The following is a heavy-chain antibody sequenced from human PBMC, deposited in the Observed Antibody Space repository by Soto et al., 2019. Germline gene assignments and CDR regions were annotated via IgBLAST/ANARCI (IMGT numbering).Heavy chain of an antibody. CDR2: ISSSGSTA. Sequence: GGSLRLSCAASGFTFSRFELHWVRQAPGKGLEWISYISSSGSTAYYASSVEGRFTISRDSAKTSLYLQMNSLTAEDTAVYYCAREGVHNYTEYYFDYWGQGALVTVSS. D-gene: IGHD3-10*01. CDR1: GFTFSRFE. CDR3: AREGVHNYTEYYFDY. J-gene: IGHJ4*02. V-gene: IGHV3-48*03.